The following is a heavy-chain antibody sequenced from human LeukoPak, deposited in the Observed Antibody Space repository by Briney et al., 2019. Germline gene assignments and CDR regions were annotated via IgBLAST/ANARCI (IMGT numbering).Heavy chain of an antibody. CDR2: ISGYNGNT. D-gene: IGHD4-17*01. V-gene: IGHV1-18*01. J-gene: IGHJ4*02. Sequence: ASVKVSCKVSGYTFKSYGVSWVRQAPGQGLEWMGWISGYNGNTNYAQKLQGRVTMTTDTSTSTAYMELRSLRSDDTAVYYCATTPADFNTVTPTDVRYWGQGTLVTVSS. CDR1: GYTFKSYG. CDR3: ATTPADFNTVTPTDVRY.